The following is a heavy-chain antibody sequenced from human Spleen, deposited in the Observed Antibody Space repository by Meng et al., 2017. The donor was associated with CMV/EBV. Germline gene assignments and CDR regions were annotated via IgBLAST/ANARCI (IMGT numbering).Heavy chain of an antibody. J-gene: IGHJ4*02. CDR2: INPNSAGT. CDR1: GYTFRDYY. D-gene: IGHD7-27*01. CDR3: ARDKNWGPDY. Sequence: ASVKVSCKASGYTFRDYYIHWVRQAPGQGLEWMGWINPNSAGTNYAQKFQGRVTMTRDTSINTGYMELSRLTSDDTAVYYCARDKNWGPDYWGQGTLVTVSS. V-gene: IGHV1-2*02.